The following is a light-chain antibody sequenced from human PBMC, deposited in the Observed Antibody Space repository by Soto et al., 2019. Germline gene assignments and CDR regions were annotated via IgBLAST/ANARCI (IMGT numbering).Light chain of an antibody. Sequence: QSVLTQPPSASGTPGQRVTISCSGSRSNVGRHYVNWYRHVPGTAPKLLVYRNDQRPSGVPDRFSGSKSGTSASLAISGFRAEDEADYCCAAWDDGLSAWVFGEGTKLTVL. J-gene: IGLJ3*02. CDR1: RSNVGRHY. CDR3: AAWDDGLSAWV. CDR2: RND. V-gene: IGLV1-47*01.